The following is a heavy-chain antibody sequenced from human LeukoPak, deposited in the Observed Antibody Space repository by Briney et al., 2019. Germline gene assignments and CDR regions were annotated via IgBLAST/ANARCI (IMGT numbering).Heavy chain of an antibody. CDR3: ARDPGTVRGGVDY. CDR1: GYTFTGYY. Sequence: GASVKVSCKASGYTFTGYYMHWVRQAPGQGLEWMGRINPNSGGTNYAQKFQGRVTITADESTSTAYMELSSLRSEDTAVYYCARDPGTVRGGVDYWGQGTLVTVSS. V-gene: IGHV1-2*06. CDR2: INPNSGGT. D-gene: IGHD4-17*01. J-gene: IGHJ4*02.